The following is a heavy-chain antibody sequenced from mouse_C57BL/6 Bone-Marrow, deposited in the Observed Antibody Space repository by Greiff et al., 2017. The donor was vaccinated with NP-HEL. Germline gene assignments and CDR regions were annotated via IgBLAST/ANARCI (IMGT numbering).Heavy chain of an antibody. D-gene: IGHD2-3*01. CDR3: TSDGYYNY. J-gene: IGHJ2*01. Sequence: EVMLVESGAELVRPGASVKLSCTASGFNIKDDYMHWVKQRPEQGLEWIGWIDPENGDTEYASKFQGKATITADTSSNTAYLQLSSLTSEDTAVYYCTSDGYYNYWGQGTTLTVSS. V-gene: IGHV14-4*01. CDR1: GFNIKDDY. CDR2: IDPENGDT.